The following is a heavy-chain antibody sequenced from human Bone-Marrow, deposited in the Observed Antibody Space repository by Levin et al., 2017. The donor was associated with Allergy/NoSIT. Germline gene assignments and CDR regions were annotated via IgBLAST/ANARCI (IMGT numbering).Heavy chain of an antibody. D-gene: IGHD3-10*01. CDR2: IHASGTGT. V-gene: IGHV3-23*01. J-gene: IGHJ4*02. Sequence: TGGSLRLSCAVSGFTFSNYAMTWARQAPGKGLEWVSTIHASGTGTHYADSVKGRFTISRDNSQNTLYLHMNSLGAEDTAVYFCAKAFSYGSGYYYSHFDYWGQGTLVTVSS. CDR3: AKAFSYGSGYYYSHFDY. CDR1: GFTFSNYA.